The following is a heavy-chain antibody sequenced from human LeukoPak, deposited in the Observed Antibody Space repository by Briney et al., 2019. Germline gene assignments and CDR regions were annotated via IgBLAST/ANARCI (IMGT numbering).Heavy chain of an antibody. V-gene: IGHV3-7*01. D-gene: IGHD2-21*02. Sequence: PGGSLRLSCATSGFTFSGNGMHWVRQAPGKGLEWVANIKEDGSEKYYVDSLKGRFTISRDNAKNSLYLQMNSLRAEDTAVYYCARDLQCGGDCHYDAFDVWGQGTMVIVSS. CDR2: IKEDGSEK. CDR3: ARDLQCGGDCHYDAFDV. J-gene: IGHJ3*01. CDR1: GFTFSGNG.